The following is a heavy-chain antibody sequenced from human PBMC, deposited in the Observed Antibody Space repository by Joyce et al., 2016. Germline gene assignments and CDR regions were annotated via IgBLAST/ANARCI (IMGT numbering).Heavy chain of an antibody. CDR3: ARVLGFCSGGNCYPI. Sequence: QVQLQQWGAGLLKPSETLSLTCAVYGGSFSGYYWSWIRQPPGKGLEGIGEINHSRSTNYNPSLKSRVTISLDKSKNQFSLKLRSVTAADTAVYYCARVLGFCSGGNCYPIWGQGTMVTVSS. CDR2: INHSRST. CDR1: GGSFSGYY. V-gene: IGHV4-34*02. D-gene: IGHD2-15*01. J-gene: IGHJ3*02.